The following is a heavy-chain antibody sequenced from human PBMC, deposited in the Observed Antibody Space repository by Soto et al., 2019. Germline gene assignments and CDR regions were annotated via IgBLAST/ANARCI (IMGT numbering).Heavy chain of an antibody. CDR3: AREGGITMVRGVVRGYFDY. D-gene: IGHD3-10*01. Sequence: QVQLVESGGGVVQPGRSLRLSCAASGFTFSSYAMHWVRQAPGKGLEWVAVISYDGSNKYYADSVEGRFTISRDKSKNTMYLQMNSLRAEDTAVYYCAREGGITMVRGVVRGYFDYWGQGTLVTVSS. CDR2: ISYDGSNK. V-gene: IGHV3-30-3*01. CDR1: GFTFSSYA. J-gene: IGHJ4*02.